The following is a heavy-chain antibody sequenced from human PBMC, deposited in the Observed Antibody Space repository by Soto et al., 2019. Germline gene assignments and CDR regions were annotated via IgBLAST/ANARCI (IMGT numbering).Heavy chain of an antibody. Sequence: GGSLRLSCAASGFTFSSYAMSWVRQAPGKGLEWVSAISGSGGSTYYADSVKGRFTISRDNSKNTLYLQMTSLTSEGTAVYYCAKIMRGGYGSFDYWGQRILVTVSS. CDR3: AKIMRGGYGSFDY. V-gene: IGHV3-23*01. J-gene: IGHJ4*02. CDR2: ISGSGGST. D-gene: IGHD5-12*01. CDR1: GFTFSSYA.